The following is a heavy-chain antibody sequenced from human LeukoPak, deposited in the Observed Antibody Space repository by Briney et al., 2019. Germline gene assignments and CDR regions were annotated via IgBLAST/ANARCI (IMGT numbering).Heavy chain of an antibody. CDR1: GVSISRYY. D-gene: IGHD4-23*01. CDR2: TSPRRST. Sequence: SETLSLTCTVSGVSISRYYLSWVRQPAGKGLEWIGRTSPRRSTNYHPHHKSRLTMSVDTSKPQFSLKLSSVPAADTAVYCCARDPSDYGGNGYLDSWRQGTLVTVPS. V-gene: IGHV4-4*07. CDR3: ARDPSDYGGNGYLDS. J-gene: IGHJ4*02.